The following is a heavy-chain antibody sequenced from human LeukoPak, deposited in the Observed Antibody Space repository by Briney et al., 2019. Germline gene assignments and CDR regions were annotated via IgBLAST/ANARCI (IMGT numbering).Heavy chain of an antibody. J-gene: IGHJ4*02. V-gene: IGHV1-24*01. Sequence: ASVKVSCKVSGYTLTELSMHWVRQAPGKGLEWMGGFDPEDGGTIYAQKFQGRVTMTEDTSTDTAYMELSSLRSEDTAVYYCATAYGGNSRYYFDYWGQGTLVTVSS. CDR1: GYTLTELS. CDR2: FDPEDGGT. CDR3: ATAYGGNSRYYFDY. D-gene: IGHD4-23*01.